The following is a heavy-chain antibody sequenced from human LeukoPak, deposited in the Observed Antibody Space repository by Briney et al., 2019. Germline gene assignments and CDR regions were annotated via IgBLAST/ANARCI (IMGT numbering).Heavy chain of an antibody. J-gene: IGHJ3*02. CDR1: GYTFTGYY. V-gene: IGHV1-2*02. Sequence: ASVKVSCKACGYTFTGYYMHWVRQAPGQGLEWMGWINPNSGGTNYAQKFQGRVTMTRDTSISTTYMELSRLRSDDTAVYYCARSSSSGRANAFDIWGQGTMVTVSS. CDR2: INPNSGGT. D-gene: IGHD3-22*01. CDR3: ARSSSSGRANAFDI.